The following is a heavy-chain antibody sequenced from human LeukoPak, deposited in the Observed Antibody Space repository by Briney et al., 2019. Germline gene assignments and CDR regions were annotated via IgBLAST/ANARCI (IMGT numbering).Heavy chain of an antibody. V-gene: IGHV3-23*01. D-gene: IGHD6-19*01. Sequence: GGSLRLSCAASGFTFNNYAMSWVRQAPGKGLEWVSAISGSGGTTYYADSMKGRFTISRDNSKNTLYLQMNSLRAEDTALYYCAKGWTHSSGWQQTIDYWGQGTLVTVSS. CDR3: AKGWTHSSGWQQTIDY. CDR2: ISGSGGTT. J-gene: IGHJ4*02. CDR1: GFTFNNYA.